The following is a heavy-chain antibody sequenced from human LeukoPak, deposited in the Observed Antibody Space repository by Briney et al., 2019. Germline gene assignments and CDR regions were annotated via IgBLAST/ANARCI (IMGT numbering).Heavy chain of an antibody. V-gene: IGHV3-7*03. CDR2: IKQDGSEK. Sequence: GGSLRLSCVASGFTFSTYWMTWVRQAPGKGLEWVANIKQDGSEKYYVDSVKGRFTISRDNAKNSLYLQMNSLRAEDTAVYYCASLSYYYDSSAQIGMDVWGQGTTVTVSS. CDR1: GFTFSTYW. CDR3: ASLSYYYDSSAQIGMDV. J-gene: IGHJ6*02. D-gene: IGHD3-22*01.